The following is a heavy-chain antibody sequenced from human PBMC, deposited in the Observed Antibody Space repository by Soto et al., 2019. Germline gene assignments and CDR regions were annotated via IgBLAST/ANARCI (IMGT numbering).Heavy chain of an antibody. V-gene: IGHV1-69*13. Sequence: ASVKVSCKASGGTFSSYAISWVRQAPGQGLEWMGGIIPIFGTANYAQKFQGRVTITADESTSTAYMELSSLRSEDTAVYYCARAHNYDSSGYYFDYWGQGTLVTVSS. CDR1: GGTFSSYA. J-gene: IGHJ4*02. D-gene: IGHD3-22*01. CDR3: ARAHNYDSSGYYFDY. CDR2: IIPIFGTA.